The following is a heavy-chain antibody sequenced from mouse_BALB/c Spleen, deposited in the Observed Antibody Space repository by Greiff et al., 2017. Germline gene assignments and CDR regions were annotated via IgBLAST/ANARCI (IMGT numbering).Heavy chain of an antibody. J-gene: IGHJ3*01. CDR3: AREGDGPSWFAY. D-gene: IGHD2-3*01. V-gene: IGHV5-6-3*01. CDR2: INSNGGST. CDR1: GFTFSSYG. Sequence: EVQGVESGGGLVQPGGSLKLSCAASGFTFSSYGMSWVRQTPDKRLELVATINSNGGSTYYPDSVKGRFTISRDNAKNTLYLQMSSLKSEDTAMYYCAREGDGPSWFAYWGQGTLVTVSA.